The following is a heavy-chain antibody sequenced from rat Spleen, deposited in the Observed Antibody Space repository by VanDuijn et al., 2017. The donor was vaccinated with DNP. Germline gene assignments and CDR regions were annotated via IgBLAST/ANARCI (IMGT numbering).Heavy chain of an antibody. V-gene: IGHV2-6*01. D-gene: IGHD1-4*01. Sequence: QVQLKESGPGLVQPSQTLSLTCTVSGFSLTSYTVSWVRQPPGKGLEWITAISSGGGTHYNSALKSRLSISRDTSKSQVFLKMNSLQTEDTAMYFCARWAYPGLPYWYFDFWGPGTMVTVSS. CDR3: ARWAYPGLPYWYFDF. CDR2: ISSGGGT. J-gene: IGHJ1*01. CDR1: GFSLTSYT.